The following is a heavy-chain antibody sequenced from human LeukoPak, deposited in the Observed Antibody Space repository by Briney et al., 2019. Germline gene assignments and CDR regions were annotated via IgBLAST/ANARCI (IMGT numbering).Heavy chain of an antibody. CDR1: GFTFSTYW. CDR2: INQDGSEK. CDR3: ARDKRQWLPPGGHYFDY. D-gene: IGHD6-19*01. V-gene: IGHV3-7*01. J-gene: IGHJ4*02. Sequence: GGSLRLSCAASGFTFSTYWMSWVRQAPGKGLVWVAHINQDGSEKYYADSAKGRFTISRDNSKNTLYLQMNSLRAEDTAVYYCARDKRQWLPPGGHYFDYWGQGTLVTVSS.